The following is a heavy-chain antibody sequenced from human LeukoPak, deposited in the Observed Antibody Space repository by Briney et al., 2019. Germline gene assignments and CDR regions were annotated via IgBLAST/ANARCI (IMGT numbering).Heavy chain of an antibody. CDR3: TTVMPMGFLEWFLFDY. J-gene: IGHJ4*02. Sequence: PGGSLRLSCAASGLTFSNAWMSWVRQAPGKGLEWVGRIKSKTDGGTTDYAAPVKGRFTISRDDSKNTLYLQMNSLKTEDTAVYYCTTVMPMGFLEWFLFDYWGQGTLVTVSS. CDR2: IKSKTDGGTT. CDR1: GLTFSNAW. V-gene: IGHV3-15*01. D-gene: IGHD3-3*01.